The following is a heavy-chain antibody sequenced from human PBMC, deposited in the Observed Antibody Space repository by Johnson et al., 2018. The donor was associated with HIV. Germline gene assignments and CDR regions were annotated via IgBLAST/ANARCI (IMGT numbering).Heavy chain of an antibody. CDR1: GFTVSSNY. CDR2: IYSDGST. CDR3: ARDTYYYDTSGYLTRPRAFDV. V-gene: IGHV3-66*01. J-gene: IGHJ3*01. D-gene: IGHD3-22*01. Sequence: VQLVESGGGLVQPGGSLRLSCAASGFTVSSNYMSWVRQAPGKGLEWVSVIYSDGSTYYADSVQGRFTLSRDNSQNTLYLQMNSLRAEDTALYYCARDTYYYDTSGYLTRPRAFDVWGQGTTVTVSS.